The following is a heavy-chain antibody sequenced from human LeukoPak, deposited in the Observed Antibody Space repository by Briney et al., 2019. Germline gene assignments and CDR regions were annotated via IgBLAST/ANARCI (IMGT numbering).Heavy chain of an antibody. CDR2: IIPIFGTA. D-gene: IGHD2-2*01. J-gene: IGHJ4*02. CDR3: ARLGRCSSTSCPDY. Sequence: GASVKVSCKAAGGTFSSYAISWVRQAPGQGLEWMGGIIPIFGTANYAQKFQGRVTITTDESTSTAYMELSSLRSEDTAVYYCARLGRCSSTSCPDYWGQGTLVTVSS. CDR1: GGTFSSYA. V-gene: IGHV1-69*05.